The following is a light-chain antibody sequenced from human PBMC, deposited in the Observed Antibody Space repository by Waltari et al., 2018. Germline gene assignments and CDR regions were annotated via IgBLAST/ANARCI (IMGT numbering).Light chain of an antibody. CDR3: QQRTHSLT. J-gene: IGKJ4*01. CDR2: DAS. Sequence: ENLLTQSTGTLSLSPGERVTLSCRASQSVSSNLAWYQQKPGPVPRLLIYDASNRATGIPARFSGSGSGTDFILTISSLEPEDFAVYYCQQRTHSLTFGGGTKVEIK. CDR1: QSVSSN. V-gene: IGKV3-11*01.